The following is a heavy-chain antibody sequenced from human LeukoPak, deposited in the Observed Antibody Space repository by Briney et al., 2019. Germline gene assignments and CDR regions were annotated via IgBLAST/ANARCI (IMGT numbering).Heavy chain of an antibody. CDR2: ISYDGTKK. CDR3: AKDPQGRWQQNGFFDY. Sequence: GRSLRLSCAASGFTFSTYGMHWVRQAPGEGLEWVAVISYDGTKKYYADSVKGRFTISRDNSKGTLYLQMSSLRADDTAVYYCAKDPQGRWQQNGFFDYWGQGTLVTVSS. D-gene: IGHD4-23*01. CDR1: GFTFSTYG. V-gene: IGHV3-30*18. J-gene: IGHJ4*02.